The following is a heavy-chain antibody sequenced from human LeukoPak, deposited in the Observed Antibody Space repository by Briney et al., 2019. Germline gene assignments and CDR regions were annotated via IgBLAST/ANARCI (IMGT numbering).Heavy chain of an antibody. Sequence: SETLSLTCAVYGGSFSGYYWSWIRQPPGKGLEWIGEINHSGSTNYNPSLKSRVTISVDTSKNQFSLKLSSVTAADTAVYYCASSYYDILTGYPDRISYYYMDVWGKGTTVTISS. CDR2: INHSGST. V-gene: IGHV4-34*01. D-gene: IGHD3-9*01. CDR1: GGSFSGYY. CDR3: ASSYYDILTGYPDRISYYYMDV. J-gene: IGHJ6*03.